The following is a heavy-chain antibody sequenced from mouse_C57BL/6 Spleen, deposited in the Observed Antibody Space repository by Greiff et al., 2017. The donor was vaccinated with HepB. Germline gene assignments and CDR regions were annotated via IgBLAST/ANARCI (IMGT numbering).Heavy chain of an antibody. Sequence: VKVVESGPELVKPGASVKISCKASGYAFSSSWMNWVKQRPGKGLEWIGRIYPGDGDTNYKGKFKGKATLTADKSTSTAYMQLSSRTSEDSAVYFWARSGYGSSYEYFDYWGQGTTLTVSS. J-gene: IGHJ2*01. V-gene: IGHV1-82*01. D-gene: IGHD1-1*01. CDR1: GYAFSSSW. CDR2: IYPGDGDT. CDR3: ARSGYGSSYEYFDY.